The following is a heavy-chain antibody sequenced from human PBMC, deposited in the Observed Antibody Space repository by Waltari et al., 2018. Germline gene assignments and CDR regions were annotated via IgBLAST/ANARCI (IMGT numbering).Heavy chain of an antibody. J-gene: IGHJ3*02. D-gene: IGHD6-19*01. V-gene: IGHV1-69*12. CDR1: GGTFSRYA. CDR2: VIPIFGTA. CDR3: ARDRVAGTYDAFDI. Sequence: QVQLVQSGAEVKKPGSSVKVSCKASGGTFSRYAISWVRPAPGQGLEWMGGVIPIFGTANYAQKFQGRVTITADESTSTAYMELSSLRSEDTAVYYCARDRVAGTYDAFDIWGQGTMVTVSS.